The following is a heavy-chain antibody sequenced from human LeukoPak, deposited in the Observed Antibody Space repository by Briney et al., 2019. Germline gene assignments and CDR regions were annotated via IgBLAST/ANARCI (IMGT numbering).Heavy chain of an antibody. J-gene: IGHJ6*03. Sequence: SVKVSCKASGGTFSSYAISWVRQAPGQGLEWMGGIIPIFGTANYAQKFQGRVTITTDESTSTAYMELSSLRSEDTAVYYCARDCSSTSCSTMDVWGEGTTVTVSS. CDR1: GGTFSSYA. CDR2: IIPIFGTA. D-gene: IGHD2-2*01. V-gene: IGHV1-69*05. CDR3: ARDCSSTSCSTMDV.